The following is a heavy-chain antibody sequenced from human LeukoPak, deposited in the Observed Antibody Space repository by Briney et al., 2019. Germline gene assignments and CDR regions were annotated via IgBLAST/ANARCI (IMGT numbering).Heavy chain of an antibody. D-gene: IGHD3-16*02. V-gene: IGHV3-48*01. CDR1: GFTFSSYS. CDR3: ARDSSLSEWSSPFDY. J-gene: IGHJ4*02. Sequence: PGGSLRLSCAASGFTFSSYSMDWVRQAPGKGLEWVSYISSSSSTIYYADSVKGRFTISRDNAKNSLYLQMNSLRAEDTALYYCARDSSLSEWSSPFDYWGQGTLVTVSS. CDR2: ISSSSSTI.